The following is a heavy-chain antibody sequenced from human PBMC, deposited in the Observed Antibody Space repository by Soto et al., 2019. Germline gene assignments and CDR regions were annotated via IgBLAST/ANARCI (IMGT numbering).Heavy chain of an antibody. CDR3: AGYGSGSYYTGYYGMDV. CDR2: IYYSGST. V-gene: IGHV4-39*01. Sequence: QLQLQESGPGLVKPSETLSLTCTVSGGSISSSSYYWGWIRQPLGKGLEWIGSIYYSGSTYYNPSLKSRVTISVDTSKNQFSLKLSSVTAADTAVYYCAGYGSGSYYTGYYGMDVWGQGTTVTVSS. CDR1: GGSISSSSYY. J-gene: IGHJ6*02. D-gene: IGHD3-10*01.